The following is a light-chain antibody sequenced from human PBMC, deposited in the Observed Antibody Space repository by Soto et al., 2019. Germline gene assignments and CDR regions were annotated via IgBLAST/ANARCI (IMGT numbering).Light chain of an antibody. CDR1: QDIRND. Sequence: AIEITQSPSSLSASVGDRVTIACRASQDIRNDLAWYQQTRGQAPHLLIFAAFNLQSGVPSRFRGGGAGPHCTRTISSLQPDDVETDYCPQYNSYPETFGQGTKVDNK. J-gene: IGKJ1*01. V-gene: IGKV1-6*01. CDR2: AAF. CDR3: PQYNSYPET.